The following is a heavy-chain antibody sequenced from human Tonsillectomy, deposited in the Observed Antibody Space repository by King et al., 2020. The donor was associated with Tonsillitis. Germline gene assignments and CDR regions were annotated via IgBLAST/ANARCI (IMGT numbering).Heavy chain of an antibody. CDR3: ARLLPEYSRSAGCFDY. J-gene: IGHJ4*02. CDR2: IYSRGST. V-gene: IGHV4-59*08. CDR1: GGSIRSHY. Sequence: QLQESGPGLAKPSETLSLTCTGSGGSIRSHYWSWIRQPPGKGLEWIGFIYSRGSTNYNPPLKRRGTISVDTAKNQFSLQLSSVTAAYTAVYYCARLLPEYSRSAGCFDYWGQGTLVTVSS. D-gene: IGHD6-6*01.